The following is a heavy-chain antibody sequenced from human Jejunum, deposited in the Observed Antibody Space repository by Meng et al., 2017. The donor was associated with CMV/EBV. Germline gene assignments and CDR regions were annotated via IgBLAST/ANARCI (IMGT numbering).Heavy chain of an antibody. CDR3: ATLGSTGQARHSDY. D-gene: IGHD1-26*01. V-gene: IGHV3-23*01. Sequence: GLSFSTYDMTWVRQAPGKGLEWVSSIGNSGVITYYADSVKGRFTISRDNSKNILYLQVSGLKVEDTAVYHCATLGSTGQARHSDYWGQGTRVTVSS. CDR2: IGNSGVIT. J-gene: IGHJ4*02. CDR1: GLSFSTYD.